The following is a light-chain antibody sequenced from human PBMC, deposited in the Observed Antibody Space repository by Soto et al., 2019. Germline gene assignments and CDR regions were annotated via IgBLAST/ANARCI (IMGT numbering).Light chain of an antibody. CDR1: QSISTW. CDR3: QQANSFPIT. V-gene: IGKV1-12*01. CDR2: GAS. Sequence: EIQLTQSPSSVSASVGDRVTITCWASQSISTWLAWYQQKAGKPPNLLIYGASNLHSGVPSRFSGSGSGTNFTLTISSLQPEDFATYYCQQANSFPITFGQGTRLEIK. J-gene: IGKJ5*01.